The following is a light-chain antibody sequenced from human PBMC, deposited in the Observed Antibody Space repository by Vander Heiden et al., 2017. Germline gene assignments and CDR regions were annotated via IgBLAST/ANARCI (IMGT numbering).Light chain of an antibody. CDR2: RNN. CDR3: AAWDDSLSGVV. Sequence: QSVLTHPPSASGTPGRRVTISCSGSSSNIGSNYVYWYQQLPGTAPKLLIYRNNQRPSGVPDRFSGSKSGTSASLAISGLRSEDEADYYCAAWDDSLSGVVFGGGTKLTVL. V-gene: IGLV1-47*01. J-gene: IGLJ2*01. CDR1: SSNIGSNY.